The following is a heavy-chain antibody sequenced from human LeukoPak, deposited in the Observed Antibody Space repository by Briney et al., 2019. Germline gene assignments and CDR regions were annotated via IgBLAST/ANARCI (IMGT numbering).Heavy chain of an antibody. CDR2: MNPNSGNT. CDR1: GYTFTSYD. Sequence: ASVKVSCKASGYTFTSYDINWVRQATGQGLEWMGWMNPNSGNTGYAQKFQGRVTMTRNTSISTAYMELSSLTSEDTAVYYCARAAGSSGYYYVSIWGQGTLVTVST. J-gene: IGHJ4*02. V-gene: IGHV1-8*01. CDR3: ARAAGSSGYYYVSI. D-gene: IGHD3-22*01.